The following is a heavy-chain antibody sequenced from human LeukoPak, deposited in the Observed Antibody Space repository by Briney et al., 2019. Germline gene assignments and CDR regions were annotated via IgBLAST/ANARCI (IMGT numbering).Heavy chain of an antibody. J-gene: IGHJ5*02. CDR2: ISYDGNQE. CDR1: GFTFSTYA. D-gene: IGHD3-22*01. CDR3: ARGSRGSGYYVNNWFDP. V-gene: IGHV3-30*04. Sequence: GGSLRLSCAASGFTFSTYAMHWVRQAPGKGLEWGAVISYDGNQEYYADSVKGRFTISRDKSKSTLYLQLNSLRPEDTAVYYCARGSRGSGYYVNNWFDPWGQGTLVTVSS.